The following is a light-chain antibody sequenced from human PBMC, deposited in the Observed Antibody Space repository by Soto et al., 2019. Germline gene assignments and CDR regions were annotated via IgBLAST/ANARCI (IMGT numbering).Light chain of an antibody. Sequence: QSALTQPASVSGSPGQSITISCTGTSSDVGGYNFVSWYQQHPGKAPRLIINEVSSRPSGVSYRFSGSKSGNTASLTISGLQAEDEADYYCSSYTLRNTLVLFGGGTKLTVL. CDR3: SSYTLRNTLVL. CDR2: EVS. V-gene: IGLV2-14*01. CDR1: SSDVGGYNF. J-gene: IGLJ3*02.